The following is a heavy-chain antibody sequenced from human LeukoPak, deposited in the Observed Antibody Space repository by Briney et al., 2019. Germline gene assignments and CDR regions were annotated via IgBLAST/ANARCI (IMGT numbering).Heavy chain of an antibody. CDR2: MNSDGRSI. Sequence: GGSLRLSCAASGFNFNDYWMHCVRHGPGKGLVCVSRMNSDGRSIDYADSVKGGFNISRDNARNSLYLQINSLRAEDTAVYYCARETTGDAGGVFDSWGQGTLVTVSS. V-gene: IGHV3-74*01. CDR3: ARETTGDAGGVFDS. J-gene: IGHJ4*02. D-gene: IGHD7-27*01. CDR1: GFNFNDYW.